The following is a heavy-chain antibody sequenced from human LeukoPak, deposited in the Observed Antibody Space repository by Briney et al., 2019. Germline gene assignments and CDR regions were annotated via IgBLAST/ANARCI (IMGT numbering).Heavy chain of an antibody. CDR2: INYKGTT. CDR3: ARSWSSNYYSDY. CDR1: GGSFNSYY. D-gene: IGHD3-3*01. V-gene: IGHV4-34*01. J-gene: IGHJ4*02. Sequence: SETLSLTCAVYGGSFNSYYWTWLRQTPARGLEWIGEINYKGTTNLNPALRGRVTVSVDTSKNQVSLNLTSVTAADTAVYYCARSWSSNYYSDYWGPGTLVTVSS.